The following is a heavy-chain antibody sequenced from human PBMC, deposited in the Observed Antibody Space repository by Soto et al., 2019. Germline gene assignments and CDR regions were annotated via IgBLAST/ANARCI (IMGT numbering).Heavy chain of an antibody. D-gene: IGHD6-13*01. CDR2: IIPIFGTA. V-gene: IGHV1-69*13. CDR3: ARERIAAAGSRFDL. CDR1: VGTFSSYA. J-gene: IGHJ5*02. Sequence: GASVKVSCKASVGTFSSYAISCVRQAPGQGLEWMGGIIPIFGTANYAQKFQGRVTITADESTSTAYMELSSLRSEDTAVYYCARERIAAAGSRFDLWGQGTLVTVSS.